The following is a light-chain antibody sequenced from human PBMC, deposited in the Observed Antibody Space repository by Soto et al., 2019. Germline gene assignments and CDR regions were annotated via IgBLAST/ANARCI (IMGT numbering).Light chain of an antibody. CDR1: QSVSSN. CDR2: GAS. CDR3: QQYNNWPRT. Sequence: EIVMTQSPATLSVSPGERATLSCRASQSVSSNLAWYHQKPGQAPMLLIYGASTRATGIPARFSGSRSGTEFTLTISSLQSEDFAVYYCQQYNNWPRTFGQGTKVEIK. J-gene: IGKJ1*01. V-gene: IGKV3-15*01.